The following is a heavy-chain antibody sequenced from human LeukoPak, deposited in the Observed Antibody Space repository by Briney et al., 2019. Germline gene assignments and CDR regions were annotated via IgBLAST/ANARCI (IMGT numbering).Heavy chain of an antibody. CDR2: IYTSGST. V-gene: IGHV4-4*07. D-gene: IGHD3-9*01. CDR3: ARNYDILTGYYHNWFDP. J-gene: IGHJ5*02. CDR1: GGSISSYY. Sequence: SETLSLTCTVSGGSISSYYWSWIRQPAGKGLEWIGRIYTSGSTNYNPSLKSRVTMSVDTSKNQFSLKLSSVTAADSAVYYCARNYDILTGYYHNWFDPWGQGTLVTVSS.